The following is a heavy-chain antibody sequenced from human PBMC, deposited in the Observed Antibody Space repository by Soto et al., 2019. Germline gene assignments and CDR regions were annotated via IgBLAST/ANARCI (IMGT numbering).Heavy chain of an antibody. Sequence: ASVKVSCKASGYTFTSYDIKWVRQATGQGLEWMGWMNPNSGNTGYAQKFQGRVTMTRNTSISTAYMELSSLRSEDTAVYYCARGKKLGYCSSTSCPGYRYYYMDVWGKGTTVTVSS. CDR3: ARGKKLGYCSSTSCPGYRYYYMDV. J-gene: IGHJ6*03. D-gene: IGHD2-2*01. V-gene: IGHV1-8*01. CDR1: GYTFTSYD. CDR2: MNPNSGNT.